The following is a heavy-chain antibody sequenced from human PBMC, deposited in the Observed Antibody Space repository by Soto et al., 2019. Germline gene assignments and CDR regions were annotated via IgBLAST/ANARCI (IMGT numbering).Heavy chain of an antibody. CDR3: XXXXTTVTTKLDY. CDR1: GGSISSGGYY. Sequence: QVQLQESGPGLVKPSQTLSLTCTVSGGSISSGGYYWSWIRQHPGKGLEWIGYIYYSGSTFYNPSLKSRVTISIDTSKSQFSLKLSSVTAADTXXXXXXXXXTTVTTKLDYWGQGTLVTXXS. V-gene: IGHV4-31*03. D-gene: IGHD4-17*01. CDR2: IYYSGST. J-gene: IGHJ4*02.